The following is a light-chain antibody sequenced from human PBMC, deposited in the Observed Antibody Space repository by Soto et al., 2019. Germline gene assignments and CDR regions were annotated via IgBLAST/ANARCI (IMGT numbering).Light chain of an antibody. V-gene: IGKV3-20*01. Sequence: ELGWTESPGRLALSPGESATLSCMASQPVSSNFLAWYQQKPGQAPRLLIYGVSSRASGIPDRFFGSGSGTDFTLTINRLEPEDFAVYYCQQYANSPITFGQGTRLEIK. J-gene: IGKJ5*01. CDR2: GVS. CDR1: QPVSSNF. CDR3: QQYANSPIT.